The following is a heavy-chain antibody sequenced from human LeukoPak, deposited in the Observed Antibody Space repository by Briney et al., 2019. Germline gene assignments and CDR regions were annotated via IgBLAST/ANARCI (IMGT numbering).Heavy chain of an antibody. D-gene: IGHD4-17*01. CDR2: ISYDGSEK. CDR1: GFTFSSYG. V-gene: IGHV3-30*03. J-gene: IGHJ4*02. Sequence: PGRSLRLSCAASGFTFSSYGMHWVRQAPGKGLEWVAVISYDGSEKFYADSVKGRFTISRDNSKNTLNPQMNSLRAEDTAVYYCATLYGDYPDYWGQGTLVTVSS. CDR3: ATLYGDYPDY.